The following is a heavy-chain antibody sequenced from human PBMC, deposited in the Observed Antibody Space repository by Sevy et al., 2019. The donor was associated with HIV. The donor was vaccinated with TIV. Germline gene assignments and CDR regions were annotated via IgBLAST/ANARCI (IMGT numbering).Heavy chain of an antibody. CDR3: AKPLGYCSSTSCYTLFAFDI. Sequence: GGSLRLSCAASGFTFSSYAMSWVRQAPGKGLEWVSAISGSGGSTYYADSVKGRFTISRDNSKNTLYLQMNSLRAEDTAVYYCAKPLGYCSSTSCYTLFAFDILGQGTMVTVSS. CDR1: GFTFSSYA. D-gene: IGHD2-2*02. V-gene: IGHV3-23*01. CDR2: ISGSGGST. J-gene: IGHJ3*02.